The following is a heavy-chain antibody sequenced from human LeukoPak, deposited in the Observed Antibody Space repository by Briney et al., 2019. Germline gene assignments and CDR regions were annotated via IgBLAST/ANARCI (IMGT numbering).Heavy chain of an antibody. CDR2: INHSGGT. CDR3: ARGRGTIFGVVEQPRDYYYGMDV. J-gene: IGHJ6*02. D-gene: IGHD3-3*01. Sequence: PSETLSLTCAVYGRSFSGYYWTWIRQPPGKGLEWIGEINHSGGTDHNPSLKSRVTMSVDTSKNQISLQLTSVTAADTAVYYCARGRGTIFGVVEQPRDYYYGMDVWGQGTTVTVSS. CDR1: GRSFSGYY. V-gene: IGHV4-34*01.